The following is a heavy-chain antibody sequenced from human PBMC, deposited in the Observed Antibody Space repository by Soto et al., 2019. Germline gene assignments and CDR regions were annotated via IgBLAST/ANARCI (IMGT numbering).Heavy chain of an antibody. D-gene: IGHD2-2*01. V-gene: IGHV1-69*01. CDR1: GGTFSSYA. Sequence: QVQLVQSGAEVKKPGSSVKVSCKASGGTFSSYAISWVRQAPGQGLEWMGGIIPIFGTANYAQKFQGRVTITSDESTSTAYMELSSLRSEDTAVYYCAGEGGVPLIQLLLGNWFDPWGQGTLVTVSS. CDR2: IIPIFGTA. J-gene: IGHJ5*02. CDR3: AGEGGVPLIQLLLGNWFDP.